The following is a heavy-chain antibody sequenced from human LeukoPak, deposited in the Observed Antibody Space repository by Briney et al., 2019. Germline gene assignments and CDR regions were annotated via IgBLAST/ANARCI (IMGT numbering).Heavy chain of an antibody. CDR3: ARGVRWLQLCYFDD. Sequence: SGTLSLTCAVSGGSISSSNWWSWVRQPPGKGLEWIGEIYHSGSTNYNPSLKSRVTISVDKSKNQFSLKLSSVTAADTAVYYCARGVRWLQLCYFDDWGQGTLVTVSS. CDR1: GGSISSSNW. V-gene: IGHV4-4*02. CDR2: IYHSGST. D-gene: IGHD5-24*01. J-gene: IGHJ4*02.